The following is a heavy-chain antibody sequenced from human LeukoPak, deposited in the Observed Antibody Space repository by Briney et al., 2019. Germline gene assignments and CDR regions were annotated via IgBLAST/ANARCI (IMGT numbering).Heavy chain of an antibody. CDR3: AGRTGYDILTGYHLYYFDY. J-gene: IGHJ4*02. Sequence: TGGSLRLSCAASGFTFSSYSMNWVRQAPGKGLEWVSSISSSSSYIYYADSVKGRFTISRDNAKNSLYLQMNSLRAEDTAVYYCAGRTGYDILTGYHLYYFDYWGQGTLVTVSS. CDR2: ISSSSSYI. CDR1: GFTFSSYS. V-gene: IGHV3-21*01. D-gene: IGHD3-9*01.